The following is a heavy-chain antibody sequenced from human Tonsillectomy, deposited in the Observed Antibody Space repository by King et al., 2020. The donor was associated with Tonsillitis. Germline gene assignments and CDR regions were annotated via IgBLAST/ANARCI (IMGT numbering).Heavy chain of an antibody. J-gene: IGHJ4*02. Sequence: QLVQSGAEVKKPGASVKVSCKASGYTFTSYDINWVRQATGQGVGCMGGMNPTRGKTGDAQKFQGRVTMTRNTSIITAYMELGSLRSEDTAMYYCARQRVAFDYWGQGTLVTVSS. D-gene: IGHD2-15*01. CDR3: ARQRVAFDY. CDR2: MNPTRGKT. CDR1: GYTFTSYD. V-gene: IGHV1-8*01.